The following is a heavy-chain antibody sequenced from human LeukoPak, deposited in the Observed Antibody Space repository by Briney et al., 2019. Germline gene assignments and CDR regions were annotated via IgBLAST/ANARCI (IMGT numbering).Heavy chain of an antibody. V-gene: IGHV4-4*02. CDR2: IYHSGST. J-gene: IGHJ4*02. D-gene: IGHD6-13*01. CDR1: GVSISSSKW. CDR3: ASRPLATAGPFDY. Sequence: PSGTLSLTCAVSGVSISSSKWWSWVRQPPGKGLEWIGEIYHSGSTNYNPSLKSRVTMSVDKSKNQLSLKMRSVTAADTAVYYCASRPLATAGPFDYWGLGTLVTVSS.